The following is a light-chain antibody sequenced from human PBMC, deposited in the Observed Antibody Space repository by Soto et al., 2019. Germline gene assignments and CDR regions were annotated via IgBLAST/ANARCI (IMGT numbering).Light chain of an antibody. CDR2: DVT. CDR1: SSDVGGYNY. Sequence: SVLTQPASGSGSPGQSITISCTGTSSDVGGYNYVSWFPQHPGKAPKLMIYDVTNRPSGVSNRFSGSKSGNTASLTISGLQAEDEADYYCSSYTSSSIPYVFGTGTKVTVL. J-gene: IGLJ1*01. V-gene: IGLV2-14*01. CDR3: SSYTSSSIPYV.